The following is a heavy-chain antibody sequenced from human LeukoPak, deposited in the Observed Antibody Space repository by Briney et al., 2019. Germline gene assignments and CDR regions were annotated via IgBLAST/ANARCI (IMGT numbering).Heavy chain of an antibody. D-gene: IGHD4-11*01. Sequence: GGSLRLSCAASGFTFSSYWMTWVRQAPGKGLEWVANIKQGGSEKYYVDSVKGRFTISRDNAKNSLYLQMNSLRAEDTAVYYCARVRCDYNFDYWGQGTLVTVSS. V-gene: IGHV3-7*01. CDR2: IKQGGSEK. J-gene: IGHJ4*02. CDR3: ARVRCDYNFDY. CDR1: GFTFSSYW.